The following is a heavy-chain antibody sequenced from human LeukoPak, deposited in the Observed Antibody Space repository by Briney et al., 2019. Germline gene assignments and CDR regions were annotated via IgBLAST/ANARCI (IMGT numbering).Heavy chain of an antibody. CDR3: ARSRGYSGYAYDAFDL. D-gene: IGHD5-12*01. V-gene: IGHV4-59*01. Sequence: PSGTLSLTCTVSGGSISSYYWSWIRQPPGKGLEWIGYIYYSGSTNYNPSLKSRVTISVDTSKNQFSLKLSSVTAADTAVYYCARSRGYSGYAYDAFDLWGQGTMVTVSS. J-gene: IGHJ3*01. CDR1: GGSISSYY. CDR2: IYYSGST.